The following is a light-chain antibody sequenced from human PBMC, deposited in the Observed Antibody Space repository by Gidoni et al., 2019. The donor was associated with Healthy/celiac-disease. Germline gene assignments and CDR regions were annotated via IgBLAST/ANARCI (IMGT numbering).Light chain of an antibody. J-gene: IGKJ4*01. Sequence: DMQMTQYSSSVSASVGGRVTITCRASQGISSWLAWYQQKPGKAPKLLIFAASRLQSGVPSRCSGSGSGTDSTLTISILQPEDFATYYFQQANSFPLTFGGGTKLEIK. CDR2: AAS. CDR1: QGISSW. CDR3: QQANSFPLT. V-gene: IGKV1D-12*01.